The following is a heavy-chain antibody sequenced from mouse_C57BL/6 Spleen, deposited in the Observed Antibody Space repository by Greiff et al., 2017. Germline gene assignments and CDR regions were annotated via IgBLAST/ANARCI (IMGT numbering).Heavy chain of an antibody. CDR2: ISYDGSN. D-gene: IGHD1-1*01. V-gene: IGHV3-6*01. J-gene: IGHJ2*01. Sequence: EVKLQESGPGLVKPSQSLSLTCSVTGYSITSGYYWNWIRQFPGNKLEWMGYISYDGSNNYNPSLKNRISITRDTSTNQFFLKLNSVTTEDTATYYCARDPYNYGSSGGDYFDYWGQGTTLTVSS. CDR1: GYSITSGYY. CDR3: ARDPYNYGSSGGDYFDY.